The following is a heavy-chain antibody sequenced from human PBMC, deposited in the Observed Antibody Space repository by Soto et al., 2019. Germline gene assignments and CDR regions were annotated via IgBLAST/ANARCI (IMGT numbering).Heavy chain of an antibody. CDR2: ISSSSSYT. V-gene: IGHV3-11*05. D-gene: IGHD5-12*01. CDR3: ARDHHRYSGYDYVDY. Sequence: QVPLVESGGGLVKPGGSLRLSCVASGFTFSDYYMSWIRQAPGKGLEWVSYISSSSSYTNYADSVKGRFTISRDNAKNSLYLQMTSLRAEDTAVYYCARDHHRYSGYDYVDYWGQGTLVTVSS. CDR1: GFTFSDYY. J-gene: IGHJ4*02.